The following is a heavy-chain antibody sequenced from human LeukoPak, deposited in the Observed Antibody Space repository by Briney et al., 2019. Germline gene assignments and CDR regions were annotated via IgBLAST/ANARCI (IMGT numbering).Heavy chain of an antibody. V-gene: IGHV4-61*08. Sequence: PSETLSLTCTVSGGSISSGGYYWSWIRQHPGKGLEWIGYIYYSGSTYYNPSLKSRVTISVDTSKNQFPLKLSSVTAADTAVYYCARYYSRGYYYGMDVWGQGTTVTVSS. CDR1: GGSISSGGYY. CDR2: IYYSGST. CDR3: ARYYSRGYYYGMDV. J-gene: IGHJ6*02. D-gene: IGHD6-13*01.